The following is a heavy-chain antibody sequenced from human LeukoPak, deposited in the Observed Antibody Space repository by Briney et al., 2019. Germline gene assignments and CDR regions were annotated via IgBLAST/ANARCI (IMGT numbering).Heavy chain of an antibody. D-gene: IGHD3-3*01. Sequence: ASVKVSCKASGYTFTGYYMHWVRQAPGQGLEWMGRINPNSGGTNYAQKFQGRVTMTRDTSISTAYMELSRLRSADTAVYYCARVSVGFLEWLLHDKCDAFDIWGQGTMVTVSS. CDR1: GYTFTGYY. V-gene: IGHV1-2*06. J-gene: IGHJ3*02. CDR2: INPNSGGT. CDR3: ARVSVGFLEWLLHDKCDAFDI.